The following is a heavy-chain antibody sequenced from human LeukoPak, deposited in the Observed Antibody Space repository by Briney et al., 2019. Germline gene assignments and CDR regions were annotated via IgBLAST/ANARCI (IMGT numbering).Heavy chain of an antibody. CDR2: ISVSGGGT. CDR3: VKDWRDESNCGGDFLQY. V-gene: IGHV3-23*01. Sequence: GGSLRLSCVASGFTFSAYSMTWVRQAPGKGLDWVSSISVSGGGTYYADSVRGRFTISRDNSKNTLYLHMNSLRAEDTAVYYCVKDWRDESNCGGDFLQYWGQGTLVTVSS. CDR1: GFTFSAYS. J-gene: IGHJ4*02. D-gene: IGHD2-21*02.